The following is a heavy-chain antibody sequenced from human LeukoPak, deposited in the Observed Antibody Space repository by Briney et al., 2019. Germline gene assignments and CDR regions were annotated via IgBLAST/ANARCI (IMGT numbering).Heavy chain of an antibody. D-gene: IGHD3-10*01. CDR3: ARNLWDGSGSYYNY. Sequence: GGSLRLSCAASGFIFRTYWMHWVRQAPGTGLMWVSRANNDGSNTNYADSVKGRFTISRDNSKNTLYLQMNSLRAEDTAVYYCARNLWDGSGSYYNYWGQGALVTVSS. CDR2: ANNDGSNT. V-gene: IGHV3-74*01. CDR1: GFIFRTYW. J-gene: IGHJ4*02.